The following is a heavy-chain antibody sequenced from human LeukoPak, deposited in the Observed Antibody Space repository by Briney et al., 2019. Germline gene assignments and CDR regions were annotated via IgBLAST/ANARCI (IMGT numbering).Heavy chain of an antibody. Sequence: GASVKVSCKASGYTFTGYYMHWVRQAPGQGLEWMGWINPNSGGTNYAQKFQGRVTMTRDTSISTAYMELNRLRSDDTAVYYCARDAGYYDYVWGSYRLFYYFDYWGQGTLVTVSS. J-gene: IGHJ4*02. CDR1: GYTFTGYY. D-gene: IGHD3-16*02. CDR2: INPNSGGT. V-gene: IGHV1-2*02. CDR3: ARDAGYYDYVWGSYRLFYYFDY.